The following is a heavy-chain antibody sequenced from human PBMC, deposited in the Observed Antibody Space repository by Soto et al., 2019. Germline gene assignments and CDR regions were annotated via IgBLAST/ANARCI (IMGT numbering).Heavy chain of an antibody. J-gene: IGHJ4*02. CDR1: GYTFTSYD. CDR2: MNPNSGNT. Sequence: ASVKVSCKASGYTFTSYDINWVRQATGQGLEWMGWMNPNSGNTGYAQKFQGRVTMTRNTSISTAYMELSSLRSEDTAVYYCARKRMVRGVYYFDYWGQGTLVTLSS. D-gene: IGHD3-10*01. V-gene: IGHV1-8*01. CDR3: ARKRMVRGVYYFDY.